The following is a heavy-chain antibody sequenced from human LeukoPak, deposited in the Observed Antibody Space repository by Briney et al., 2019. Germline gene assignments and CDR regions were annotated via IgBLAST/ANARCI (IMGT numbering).Heavy chain of an antibody. CDR2: INPNWWRT. Sequence: GVSVKVSCKAYEYTFTDYYMHWVRQAPGQGLEWMGWINPNWWRTNYAQKFQGRVTMTRDTSISTAYMELSRLRSDDTAVYYCAREGPIVGATHLVDYWGQGTLVTPSS. V-gene: IGHV1-2*02. D-gene: IGHD1-26*01. CDR3: AREGPIVGATHLVDY. CDR1: EYTFTDYY. J-gene: IGHJ4*02.